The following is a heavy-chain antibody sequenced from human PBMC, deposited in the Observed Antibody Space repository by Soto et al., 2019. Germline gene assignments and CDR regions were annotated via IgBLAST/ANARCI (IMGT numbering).Heavy chain of an antibody. CDR2: IDPSDSYT. Sequence: GESLKISCKGSGYSFTSYWISWVRQMPGKGLEWMGRIDPSDSYTNYSPSFQGHVTISADKSISTAYLQWSSLKASDTAMYYCAIHNLGDYELHYWGQGTLVTVSS. CDR3: AIHNLGDYELHY. V-gene: IGHV5-10-1*01. J-gene: IGHJ4*02. D-gene: IGHD4-17*01. CDR1: GYSFTSYW.